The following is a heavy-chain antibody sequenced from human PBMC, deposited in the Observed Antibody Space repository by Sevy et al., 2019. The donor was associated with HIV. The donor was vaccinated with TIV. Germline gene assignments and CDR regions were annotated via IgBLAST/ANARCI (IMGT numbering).Heavy chain of an antibody. V-gene: IGHV3-43*01. Sequence: GGSLRLSCAASGFTFDDYTMHWVRQAPGKGLEWVSLISLDGGSTYYADSVKGRFTISRDNSKNSLYLQMNSLRTEDTALYYCAKDIGTPDSSGYYGAFDIWGQGTMVTVSS. CDR3: AKDIGTPDSSGYYGAFDI. D-gene: IGHD3-22*01. CDR1: GFTFDDYT. J-gene: IGHJ3*02. CDR2: ISLDGGST.